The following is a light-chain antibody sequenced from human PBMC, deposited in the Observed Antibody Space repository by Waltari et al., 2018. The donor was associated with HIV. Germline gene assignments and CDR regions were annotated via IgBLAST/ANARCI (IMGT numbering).Light chain of an antibody. CDR2: EVS. J-gene: IGLJ1*01. Sequence: QSALTQPPSASGSPGQSVTISCTGTSSDVGGYKYVSWYQQHPGKAPKLMIYEVSKRPSGVPDRFSGSKSGNTASPTVSGLQAEDEADYYCSSYAGSNNLVFGTGTKVTVL. CDR1: SSDVGGYKY. CDR3: SSYAGSNNLV. V-gene: IGLV2-8*01.